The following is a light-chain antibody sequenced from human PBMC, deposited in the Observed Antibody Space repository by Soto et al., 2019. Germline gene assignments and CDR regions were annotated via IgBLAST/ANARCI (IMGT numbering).Light chain of an antibody. J-gene: IGLJ2*01. CDR1: SSNIGAGYD. Sequence: QSVLTQPPSVSGAPGQRVTISCTGSSSNIGAGYDVHWYQQLPGTAPKLLIYGNSNRPSGVPDRFSGSKSGTSASLANTGLQAEDEADYYCQSYDSSLSGWGVFGGGTKLTVL. CDR3: QSYDSSLSGWGV. V-gene: IGLV1-40*01. CDR2: GNS.